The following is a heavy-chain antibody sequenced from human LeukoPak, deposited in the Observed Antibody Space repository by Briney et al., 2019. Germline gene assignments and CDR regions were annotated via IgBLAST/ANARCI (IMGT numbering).Heavy chain of an antibody. CDR3: AAVSGISSSDSFDI. D-gene: IGHD6-13*01. CDR1: GFAFTTSS. J-gene: IGHJ3*02. CDR2: VVVGSGNT. Sequence: SVKVSCKASGFAFTTSSMQWVRQTRGQRLEWIGWVVVGSGNTNYAQKFQERVTITRDMSTSTAYMELSSLRSEDTAVYYCAAVSGISSSDSFDIWGQGTMVTVSS. V-gene: IGHV1-58*02.